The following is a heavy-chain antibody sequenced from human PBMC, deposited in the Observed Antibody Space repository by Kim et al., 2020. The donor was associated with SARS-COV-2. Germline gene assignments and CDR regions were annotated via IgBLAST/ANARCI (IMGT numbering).Heavy chain of an antibody. CDR1: GFTFSSYW. CDR3: ARAPYYYDSSGYYYH. J-gene: IGHJ5*02. V-gene: IGHV3-7*01. Sequence: GGSLRLSCAASGFTFSSYWMSWVRQAPGKGLEWVANIKQDGSEKYYVDYVKGRFTISRDNAKNSLYLQMNSLRAEDTAVYYCARAPYYYDSSGYYYHWGQGTLVTVSP. D-gene: IGHD3-22*01. CDR2: IKQDGSEK.